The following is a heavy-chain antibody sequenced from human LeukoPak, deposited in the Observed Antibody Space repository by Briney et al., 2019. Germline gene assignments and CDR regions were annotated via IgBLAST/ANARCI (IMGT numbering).Heavy chain of an antibody. CDR2: IWYDGSNK. V-gene: IGHV3-33*01. D-gene: IGHD3-22*01. CDR3: ARAYDSSGYLDY. Sequence: PGRSLRLSCAASGFTFSSYGMHWVRQAPGKGLEWVAVIWYDGSNKYYADSVKGRFTISRDNSKNTLYLQMNSLRAEDTAVYYCARAYDSSGYLDYWGRGTLVTVSS. J-gene: IGHJ4*02. CDR1: GFTFSSYG.